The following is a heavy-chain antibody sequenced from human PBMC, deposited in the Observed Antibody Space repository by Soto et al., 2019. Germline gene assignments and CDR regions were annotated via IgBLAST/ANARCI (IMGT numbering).Heavy chain of an antibody. CDR1: GFTFSSYG. V-gene: IGHV3-33*01. CDR2: IWFDGSNK. D-gene: IGHD2-21*02. J-gene: IGHJ2*01. CDR3: TRAASPYCGGDCYSGFYL. Sequence: QVQLVESGGGVVQPGRSLRLSCAASGFTFSSYGMHWVRQAPGKGLEWVAVIWFDGSNKYYADSVKGRFTISRDNSKNTLYLQMNSLRAEDTAVYYCTRAASPYCGGDCYSGFYLWGRGTLVTVSS.